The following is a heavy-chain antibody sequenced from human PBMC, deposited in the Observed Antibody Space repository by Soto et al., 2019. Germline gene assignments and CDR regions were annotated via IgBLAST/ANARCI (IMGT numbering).Heavy chain of an antibody. D-gene: IGHD6-13*01. V-gene: IGHV3-33*01. CDR3: ARARSSWYFSVSYYYGMDV. CDR2: IWYDGSNK. CDR1: GFTFSSYG. Sequence: GSLRLSCAASGFTFSSYGMHWVRQAPGKGLEWVAVIWYDGSNKYYADSVKGRFTIPRDNSKNTLYLQMNSLRAEDTAVYYCARARSSWYFSVSYYYGMDVWGQGTTVTVSS. J-gene: IGHJ6*02.